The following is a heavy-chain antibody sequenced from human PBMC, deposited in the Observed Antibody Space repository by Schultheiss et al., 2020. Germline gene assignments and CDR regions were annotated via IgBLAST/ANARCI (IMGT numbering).Heavy chain of an antibody. CDR3: AKNSGKYYGDYYFDY. J-gene: IGHJ4*02. Sequence: GGSLRLSCAASGFTFSSYAMSWVRQAPGKGLEWVSAISGSGGSTYYADSVKGRFTISRDKSKNTLFLQMNSLRAEDTAVYYCAKNSGKYYGDYYFDYWGQGALVTVSS. V-gene: IGHV3-23*01. CDR2: ISGSGGST. D-gene: IGHD1-26*01. CDR1: GFTFSSYA.